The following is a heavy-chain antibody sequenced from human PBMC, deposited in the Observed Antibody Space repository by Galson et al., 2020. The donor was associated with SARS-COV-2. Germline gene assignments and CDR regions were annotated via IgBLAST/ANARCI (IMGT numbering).Heavy chain of an antibody. CDR2: IDYSGNT. J-gene: IGHJ6*02. Sequence: SETLSLTCPVSGASIRSGSYNWRWIRQPAGKGLDWLGRIDYSGNTNYNLFLWSPITKTVDTSKNQSSLKLNSVNAADTAVYYCARGNSPCVTIFGVLTGTCGMDVWGQGTTVTVSS. CDR3: ARGNSPCVTIFGVLTGTCGMDV. CDR1: GASIRSGSYN. V-gene: IGHV4-61*02. D-gene: IGHD3-3*01.